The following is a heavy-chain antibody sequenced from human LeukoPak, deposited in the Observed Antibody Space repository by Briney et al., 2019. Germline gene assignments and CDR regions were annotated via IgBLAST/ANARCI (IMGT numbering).Heavy chain of an antibody. CDR1: GFTFSIFA. V-gene: IGHV3-23*01. CDR3: AKTYAFDI. CDR2: ISAGGDST. Sequence: AGGSLRLSCAASGFTFSIFAMSWVRQAPGKGLEWVSAISAGGDSTYYADSVKGRFTISRDNPKNTLYLQMSSLRADDTAVYYCAKTYAFDIWGQGTMVTVSS. J-gene: IGHJ3*02.